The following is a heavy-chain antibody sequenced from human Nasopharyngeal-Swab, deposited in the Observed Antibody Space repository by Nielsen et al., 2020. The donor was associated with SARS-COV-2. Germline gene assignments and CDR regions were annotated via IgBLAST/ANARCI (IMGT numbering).Heavy chain of an antibody. CDR1: GFTVSSNY. Sequence: SCAASGFTVSSNYMSWVRQAPAKGLEWVSVIYSGGSTYYADSVKGRFTTSRDNSKNTLYLQMNSLRAEDTAVYYCATPVFRDAFDIWGKGTMVTVSS. CDR3: ATPVFRDAFDI. J-gene: IGHJ3*02. D-gene: IGHD1-14*01. V-gene: IGHV3-53*01. CDR2: IYSGGST.